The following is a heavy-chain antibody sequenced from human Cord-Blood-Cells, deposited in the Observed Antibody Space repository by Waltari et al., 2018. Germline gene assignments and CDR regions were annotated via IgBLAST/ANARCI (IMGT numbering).Heavy chain of an antibody. CDR3: ARAPRESSSSGLAFDI. J-gene: IGHJ3*02. Sequence: QVQLQESGPGLVKPSETLSLTCTVPGYSISSGYSWGWIRQPPGKGLEWIGSIYHSGGTYYNPSLKSRVTISVDTSKNQFSLKLSSVTAADTAVYYCARAPRESSSSGLAFDIWGQGTMVTVSS. D-gene: IGHD6-6*01. CDR1: GYSISSGYS. V-gene: IGHV4-38-2*02. CDR2: IYHSGGT.